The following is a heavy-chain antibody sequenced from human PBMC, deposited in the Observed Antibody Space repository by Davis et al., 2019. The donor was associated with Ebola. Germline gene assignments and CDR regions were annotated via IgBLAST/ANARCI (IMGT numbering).Heavy chain of an antibody. D-gene: IGHD6-13*01. CDR3: ARQGWFGNSWTVLENWFDP. Sequence: SETLSLTCAVSGGSVSSGGYYWNWIRQSPGKGLEWIGYIYYSGSTNYNPSLKSRVTISVDTSKNQFSLKLSSVTAADTAMYFCARQGWFGNSWTVLENWFDPWGQGTRVTVSS. CDR1: GGSVSSGGYY. V-gene: IGHV4-61*08. CDR2: IYYSGST. J-gene: IGHJ5*02.